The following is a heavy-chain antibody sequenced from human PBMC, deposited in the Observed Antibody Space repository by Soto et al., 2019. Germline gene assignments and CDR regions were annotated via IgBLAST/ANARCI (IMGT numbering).Heavy chain of an antibody. CDR3: ARADRTLVTSYSLDV. CDR1: GGSCSGYY. V-gene: IGHV4-34*01. D-gene: IGHD2-21*02. Sequence: QVQLQQWGAGLLKPSETLSLTCAVYGGSCSGYYWTWIRQPPGKGLEWIGEINHSGTINFNPSLKSRLTISLDTSKKHFSLKLSSVTDADTAAYYCARADRTLVTSYSLDVWGQGTTVTVSS. CDR2: INHSGTI. J-gene: IGHJ6*02.